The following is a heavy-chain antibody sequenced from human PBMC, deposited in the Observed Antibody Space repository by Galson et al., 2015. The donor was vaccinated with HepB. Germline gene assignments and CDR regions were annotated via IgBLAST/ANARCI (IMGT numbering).Heavy chain of an antibody. CDR2: IQHVGSPI. Sequence: SLRLSCAASGLTFRRSGMHWVRQAPGKGLEWLAVIQHVGSPIRYADSMKGRFTVSRDNSKNTLYLEMNNLRAEDTAVYYCARETSRIVFHAFDIRGQGTMVTVSS. V-gene: IGHV3-33*01. CDR1: GLTFRRSG. D-gene: IGHD2-21*01. J-gene: IGHJ3*02. CDR3: ARETSRIVFHAFDI.